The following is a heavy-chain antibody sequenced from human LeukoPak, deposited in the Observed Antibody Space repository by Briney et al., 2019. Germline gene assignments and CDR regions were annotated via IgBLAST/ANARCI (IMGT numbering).Heavy chain of an antibody. Sequence: GGSLRLSCAASGFTLSGYSMNWVRQAPGKGMESVSYISTISRTIHYADSLKGRFTIYRDNAKNSLYQQMNSLRAEDTAVYYCARAGHADSFDYWGQGALVTVSS. D-gene: IGHD2-21*01. CDR1: GFTLSGYS. CDR2: ISTISRTI. V-gene: IGHV3-48*01. J-gene: IGHJ4*02. CDR3: ARAGHADSFDY.